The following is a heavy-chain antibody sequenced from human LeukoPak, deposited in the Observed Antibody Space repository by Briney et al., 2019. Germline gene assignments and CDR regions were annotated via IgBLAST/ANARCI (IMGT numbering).Heavy chain of an antibody. Sequence: TGGSLRLSCAASGFSFSSYWLSWVRQAPGKGLEWVANMNLDGREKYYEDSVRGRFTISRDNAKNSLYLQMNSLRAEDTAMYYCARGLRYFDWLFSVDSWGQGTLVTVSS. CDR3: ARGLRYFDWLFSVDS. CDR1: GFSFSSYW. V-gene: IGHV3-7*01. D-gene: IGHD3-9*01. CDR2: MNLDGREK. J-gene: IGHJ4*02.